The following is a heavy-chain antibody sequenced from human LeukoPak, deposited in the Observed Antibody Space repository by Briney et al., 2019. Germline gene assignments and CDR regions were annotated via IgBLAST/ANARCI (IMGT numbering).Heavy chain of an antibody. D-gene: IGHD6-13*01. V-gene: IGHV3-23*01. Sequence: GGSLRLSCAASGFTFSSYAMSWVRQAPGKGLEWVSAISGSGGSTYYADSVKGRFTISRDNSKNTLYLQMNSLRAEDTAVYYCAKSGIAAATILYHFDYWGQGTLVTVSS. J-gene: IGHJ4*02. CDR1: GFTFSSYA. CDR2: ISGSGGST. CDR3: AKSGIAAATILYHFDY.